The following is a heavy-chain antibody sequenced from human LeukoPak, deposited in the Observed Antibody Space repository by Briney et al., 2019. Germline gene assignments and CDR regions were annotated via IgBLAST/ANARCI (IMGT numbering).Heavy chain of an antibody. D-gene: IGHD3-9*01. CDR3: AKETYDILTGYYHFDY. CDR1: GFTFSSYA. V-gene: IGHV3-23*01. CDR2: ISGSGGST. J-gene: IGHJ4*02. Sequence: GGSLRLSCAASGFTFSSYAMSWVRQAPGKELEWVSAISGSGGSTYYADSVKGRFTISRDNSKNTLYLQMNSLRAEDTAVYYCAKETYDILTGYYHFDYWGQGTLVTVSS.